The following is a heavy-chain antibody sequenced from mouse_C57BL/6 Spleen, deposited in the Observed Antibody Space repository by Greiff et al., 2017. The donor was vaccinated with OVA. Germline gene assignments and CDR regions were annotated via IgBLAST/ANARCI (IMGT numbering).Heavy chain of an antibody. CDR2: ISSGSSTI. J-gene: IGHJ4*01. CDR3: ARNYGRGYYAMDY. CDR1: GFTFSDYG. V-gene: IGHV5-17*01. Sequence: EVMLVESGGGLVKPGGSLKLSCAASGFTFSDYGMHWVRQAPEKGLEWVAYISSGSSTIYYADTVKGRFTISRDNAKNTLFLQMTSLRSEDTAMYYCARNYGRGYYAMDYWGQGTSVTVSS. D-gene: IGHD1-2*01.